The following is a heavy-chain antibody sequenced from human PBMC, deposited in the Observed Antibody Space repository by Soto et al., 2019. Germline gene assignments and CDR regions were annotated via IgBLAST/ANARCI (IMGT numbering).Heavy chain of an antibody. V-gene: IGHV4-31*03. J-gene: IGHJ4*02. D-gene: IGHD3-22*01. Sequence: SETLSLTCTVSGVSIISGGYYWGWVRQHPTKGLEWIGYMYYIGRTYYNPSLESRLTISVDTSKNQFSLKLDSVTAADTAVYYCARATYYYYSPVDYWGQGALVTVSS. CDR1: GVSIISGGYY. CDR3: ARATYYYYSPVDY. CDR2: MYYIGRT.